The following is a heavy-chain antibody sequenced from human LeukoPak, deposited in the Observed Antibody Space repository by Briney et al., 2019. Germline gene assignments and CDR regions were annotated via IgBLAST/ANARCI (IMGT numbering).Heavy chain of an antibody. J-gene: IGHJ5*02. CDR1: GGSISSSSYY. Sequence: SETLSLTCTVSGGSISSSSYYWGWIRQSPGKGLEWIGSMYYTGSTYYKPSLKSRVTISADTSKNQFSLKVSSVTAADTAVYYCASQSVTIFGVGDNWFDPWGQGTLVPVSS. D-gene: IGHD3-3*01. V-gene: IGHV4-39*01. CDR3: ASQSVTIFGVGDNWFDP. CDR2: MYYTGST.